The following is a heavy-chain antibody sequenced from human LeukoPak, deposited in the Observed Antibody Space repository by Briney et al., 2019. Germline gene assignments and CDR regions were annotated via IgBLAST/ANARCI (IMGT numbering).Heavy chain of an antibody. CDR1: GFTFSSYG. J-gene: IGHJ4*02. CDR3: ARGGNY. CDR2: IRYDGSSE. Sequence: GGSLRLSCAASGFTFSSYGMHWVRQAPGKGLEWVAFIRYDGSSEYYADSVKGRFTISRDNSKNTLYLQMNSLRPEDTAVYYCARGGNYWGQGTLVTVSS. V-gene: IGHV3-30*02.